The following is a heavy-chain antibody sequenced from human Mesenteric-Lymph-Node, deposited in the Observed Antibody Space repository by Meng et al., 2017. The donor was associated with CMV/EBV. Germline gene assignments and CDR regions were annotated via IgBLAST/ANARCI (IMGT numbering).Heavy chain of an antibody. V-gene: IGHV3-7*01. D-gene: IGHD2-2*01. Sequence: SGAASGFTFSSYWMSWVRQAPGKRLEWVANIYNDGSAKNYLDSMKGRFTISRDNSKNSLYLQIDGLRAEDTAVYYCARQYQVVQYGMDVWGQGTTVTVSS. CDR2: IYNDGSAK. CDR3: ARQYQVVQYGMDV. CDR1: GFTFSSYW. J-gene: IGHJ6*02.